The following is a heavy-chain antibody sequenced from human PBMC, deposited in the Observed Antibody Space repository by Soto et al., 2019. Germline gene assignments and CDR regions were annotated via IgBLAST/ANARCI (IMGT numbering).Heavy chain of an antibody. CDR2: IYYGGST. Sequence: PSETLSLTCTVSGGSISSGGYYWNWIRQPPGKGLEWIGYIYYGGSTYYNPSLQSRVTMSVDRSRNHFSLKLNSVTAADTAVYYCARVRREYDNSGPVDYWGQGTLVTVSS. CDR3: ARVRREYDNSGPVDY. J-gene: IGHJ4*02. CDR1: GGSISSGGYY. V-gene: IGHV4-30-2*01. D-gene: IGHD3-22*01.